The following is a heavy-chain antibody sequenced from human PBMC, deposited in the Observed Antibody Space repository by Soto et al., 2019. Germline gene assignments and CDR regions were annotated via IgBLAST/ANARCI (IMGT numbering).Heavy chain of an antibody. J-gene: IGHJ4*02. D-gene: IGHD4-17*01. Sequence: RLSCAASGFTFSSYWMSWVRQAPGKGLEWVANIKQDGSEKYYVDSVKGRFTISRDNAKNSLYLQMNSLRAEDTAVYYCARLYDGDGDYLDDRGVFDYWGRGALVTVSS. CDR1: GFTFSSYW. V-gene: IGHV3-7*01. CDR3: ARLYDGDGDYLDDRGVFDY. CDR2: IKQDGSEK.